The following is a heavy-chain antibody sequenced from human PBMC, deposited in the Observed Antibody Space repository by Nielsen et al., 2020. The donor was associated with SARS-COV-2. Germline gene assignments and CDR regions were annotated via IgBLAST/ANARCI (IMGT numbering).Heavy chain of an antibody. CDR1: GFTFSSYA. CDR2: ISYDGSNK. D-gene: IGHD2-2*01. V-gene: IGHV3-30-3*01. Sequence: GGSLRLSCAASGFTFSSYAMHWVRQAPGKGLEWVAVISYDGSNKYYADSVKGRFTISRDNSKNTLYLQMNSLRAEDTAVYYCARAEFRIVVVPAATIDYWGQGTLVTVSS. J-gene: IGHJ4*02. CDR3: ARAEFRIVVVPAATIDY.